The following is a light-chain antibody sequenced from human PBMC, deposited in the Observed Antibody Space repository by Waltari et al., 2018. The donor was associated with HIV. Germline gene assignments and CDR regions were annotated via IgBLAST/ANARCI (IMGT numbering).Light chain of an antibody. CDR1: SSHVGDYNY. CDR3: CSYTGTYTLL. Sequence: QSALTQPRSVSGSPGQSVTISCTGTSSHVGDYNYVSWYQPPPGKPPKVMIYDVTKRPSGVPDRFSGSKSGNTASLTISGLQAEDEADYYCCSYTGTYTLLFGGGTKLTVL. J-gene: IGLJ3*02. V-gene: IGLV2-11*01. CDR2: DVT.